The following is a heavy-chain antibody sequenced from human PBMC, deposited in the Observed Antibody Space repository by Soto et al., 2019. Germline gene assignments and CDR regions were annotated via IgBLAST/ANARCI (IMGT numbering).Heavy chain of an antibody. J-gene: IGHJ6*02. D-gene: IGHD6-13*01. CDR2: IQDSENI. CDR3: AREGVSSSWYNYYAMEV. V-gene: IGHV4-59*02. CDR1: GASVSSYY. Sequence: SETLSLTCTVSGASVSSYYWSWIRQPPGKGLEWIGYIQDSENINYNPYLKSRVTISVDTSKNQFSLKMRSVSAADTAVYYCAREGVSSSWYNYYAMEVWGQGTTVTVSS.